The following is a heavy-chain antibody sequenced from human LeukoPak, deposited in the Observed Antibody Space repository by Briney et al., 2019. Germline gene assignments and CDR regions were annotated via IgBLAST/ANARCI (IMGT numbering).Heavy chain of an antibody. CDR3: AKGLPNGSPSYFDH. CDR1: GFTFGSYA. J-gene: IGHJ4*02. V-gene: IGHV3-23*01. Sequence: GGSLRLSCAASGFTFGSYAMSWVRQAPGKGLEWVSALSASGGSTYYADSVKGRFTISRDNSKNTLYLQMNSLRAEDTAVYYCAKGLPNGSPSYFDHWGQGTLVTVSS. D-gene: IGHD1-26*01. CDR2: LSASGGST.